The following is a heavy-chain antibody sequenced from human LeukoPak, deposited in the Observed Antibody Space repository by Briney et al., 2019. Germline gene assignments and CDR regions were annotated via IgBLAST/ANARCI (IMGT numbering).Heavy chain of an antibody. CDR3: ARGLWSAHRREYYFDS. CDR1: GGTFSSYA. CDR2: IIPIFGTA. J-gene: IGHJ4*02. Sequence: SVKVSCKASGGTFSSYAISWVRQAPGQGLEWMGGIIPIFGTANYAQKFQGRVTITADESTSTAYMELSSLTSEDTAVYFCARGLWSAHRREYYFDSWGQGTLVTVSS. V-gene: IGHV1-69*01. D-gene: IGHD3-3*01.